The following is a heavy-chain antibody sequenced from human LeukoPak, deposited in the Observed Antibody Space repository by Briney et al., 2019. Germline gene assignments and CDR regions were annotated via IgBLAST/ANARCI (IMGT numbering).Heavy chain of an antibody. CDR3: AKTTGGYSYGYLPYYFDY. Sequence: GALLLSYAAAGISTSSYAMRWVRPAAGRGVEWGSSNIKSGDNRNYSESVKRGFTISRDNSKSTLYLEMNSLRAEDTAVYYCAKTTGGYSYGYLPYYFDYWGQGTLVTVSS. CDR2: NIKSGDNR. V-gene: IGHV3-23*01. CDR1: GISTSSYA. D-gene: IGHD5-18*01. J-gene: IGHJ4*02.